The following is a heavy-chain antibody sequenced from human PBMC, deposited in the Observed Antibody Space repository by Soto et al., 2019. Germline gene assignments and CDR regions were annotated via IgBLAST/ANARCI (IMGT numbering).Heavy chain of an antibody. Sequence: EVQLVESGGGLVKPGGSLRLSCAASGFIFRNAWMSWVRQTPGKGLEWVGRIKSKSAGGTIDYAPSVKGRFIIARDDSHNTLYLQMDSLRTEDTAVYYCGTGDAFDSGGQGTMVTVSS. CDR2: IKSKSAGGTI. CDR3: GTGDAFDS. V-gene: IGHV3-15*01. D-gene: IGHD7-27*01. J-gene: IGHJ3*02. CDR1: GFIFRNAW.